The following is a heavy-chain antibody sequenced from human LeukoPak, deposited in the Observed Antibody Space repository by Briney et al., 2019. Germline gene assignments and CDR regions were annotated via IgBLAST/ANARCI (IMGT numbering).Heavy chain of an antibody. CDR1: GFTFSTYA. D-gene: IGHD4/OR15-4a*01. J-gene: IGHJ4*02. CDR2: VSGGGDYT. CDR3: AKKSPYGGADY. Sequence: GGSLRLSCAASGFTFSTYAISWVRQTPGKGLEWVSAVSGGGDYTYYADSVRGRFTISRDNSKNTLYLQINSLRAEDTAVYYCAKKSPYGGADYWGQGTLVTVSS. V-gene: IGHV3-23*01.